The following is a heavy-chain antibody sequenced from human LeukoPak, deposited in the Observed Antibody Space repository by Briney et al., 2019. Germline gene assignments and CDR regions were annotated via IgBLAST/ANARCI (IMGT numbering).Heavy chain of an antibody. D-gene: IGHD6-19*01. CDR3: AKGYSSGWVWYYFDY. CDR2: ISFDGTKK. CDR1: GFTFSSYG. J-gene: IGHJ4*02. V-gene: IGHV3-30*18. Sequence: GGSLRLSCAASGFTFSSYGMHWVRQAPGKGLEWVAVISFDGTKKYYADSVKGRFTISRDNSKNMLYLQMNSLRAEDTAVYYCAKGYSSGWVWYYFDYWGQGTLGTVSS.